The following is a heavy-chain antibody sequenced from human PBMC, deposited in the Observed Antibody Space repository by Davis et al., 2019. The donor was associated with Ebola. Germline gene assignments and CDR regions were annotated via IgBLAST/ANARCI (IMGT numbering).Heavy chain of an antibody. CDR1: GYTFTSYG. CDR3: AGGYGPAYFDY. J-gene: IGHJ4*02. V-gene: IGHV1-3*01. CDR2: INAGNGNT. Sequence: ASVKVSCKASGYTFTSYGISWVRQAPGQGLEWMGWINAGNGNTKYSQKFQGRVTITRDTSASTAYMELSSLRSEDTAVYYYAGGYGPAYFDYWSQGTLVTVSS. D-gene: IGHD5-18*01.